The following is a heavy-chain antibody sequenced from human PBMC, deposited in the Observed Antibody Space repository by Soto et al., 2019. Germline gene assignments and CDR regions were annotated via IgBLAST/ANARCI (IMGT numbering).Heavy chain of an antibody. J-gene: IGHJ5*01. CDR3: ASMPSYDDFWSGSLYNWFDS. V-gene: IGHV4-31*03. D-gene: IGHD3-3*01. CDR1: GGSISSGGYY. CDR2: IYYSGST. Sequence: PSETLSLTCTVSGGSISSGGYYWSWIRQHPGKGLEWIGYIYYSGSTYYNPSLKSRVTISVDTSKNQFSLKLSSVTAADTAVYYCASMPSYDDFWSGSLYNWFDSWGQGTLVTFSS.